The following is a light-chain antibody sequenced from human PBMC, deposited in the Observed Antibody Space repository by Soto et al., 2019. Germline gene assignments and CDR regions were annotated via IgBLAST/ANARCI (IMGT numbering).Light chain of an antibody. CDR3: VSFEGGTYV. Sequence: QSVLTQPPSASGSPGQSVTISCTGTSSDVGAYIFVSWYQQHPGKAPKLMVYDVNRRPPGVPDRFFGSKSGNTASLTVSGLQAEDEADYYFVSFEGGTYVFGTGNKVTV. J-gene: IGLJ1*01. V-gene: IGLV2-8*01. CDR1: SSDVGAYIF. CDR2: DVN.